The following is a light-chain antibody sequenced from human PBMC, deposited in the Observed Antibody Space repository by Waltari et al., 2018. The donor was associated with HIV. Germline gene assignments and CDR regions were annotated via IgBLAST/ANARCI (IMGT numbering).Light chain of an antibody. Sequence: QSALTQPASVSGSPGTSITIPCPGSSSDVGSYSYFAWYQQHPGKAPKLMIYEVSNRPAGVSHRFSGSKSGNTASLTISGLQPEDEADYYCNSYTSISTWVFGGGTKLTVL. V-gene: IGLV2-14*01. CDR1: SSDVGSYSY. J-gene: IGLJ3*02. CDR2: EVS. CDR3: NSYTSISTWV.